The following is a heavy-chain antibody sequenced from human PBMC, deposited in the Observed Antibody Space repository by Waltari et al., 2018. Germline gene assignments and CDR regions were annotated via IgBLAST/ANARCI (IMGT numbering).Heavy chain of an antibody. V-gene: IGHV4-61*05. D-gene: IGHD1-26*01. J-gene: IGHJ3*02. Sequence: QLQLQESGPGLVKPSETLSLTCTVSGGSISSSSYYWGWIRQPPGKGLEWIGYIYYSGSTNYNPSLKSRVTISVDTSKNQFSLKLSSVTAADTAVYYCARMFPWELPPGDAFDIWGQGTMVTVSS. CDR2: IYYSGST. CDR1: GGSISSSSYY. CDR3: ARMFPWELPPGDAFDI.